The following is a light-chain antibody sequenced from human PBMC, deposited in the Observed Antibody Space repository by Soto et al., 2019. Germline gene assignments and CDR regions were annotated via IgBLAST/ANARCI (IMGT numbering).Light chain of an antibody. Sequence: EFVLTQSPATLSLSPGERATLSYRASQSVSSYSAWYQQKPGQAPRLLIYDTSNRATGIPARFSGSGSGTDFTLTISGLEPEDFAVYYCQQRSNWQYTFGLGTRLEIK. CDR1: QSVSSY. V-gene: IGKV3-11*01. CDR3: QQRSNWQYT. J-gene: IGKJ2*01. CDR2: DTS.